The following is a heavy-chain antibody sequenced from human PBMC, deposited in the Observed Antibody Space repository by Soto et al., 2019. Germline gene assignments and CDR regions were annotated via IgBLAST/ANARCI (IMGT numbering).Heavy chain of an antibody. Sequence: RGPLRLSCGASGFIFGHYAMTWVRQAPGKGLEWISAISGRVDSTYYADAVQGQVTISADKSISTAYLQWSSLKASDTAMYYCARHRYNGGPTDNDMDVWGQGTTVTVSS. V-gene: IGHV3-23*01. J-gene: IGHJ6*02. D-gene: IGHD6-19*01. CDR1: GFIFGHYA. CDR2: ISGRVDST. CDR3: ARHRYNGGPTDNDMDV.